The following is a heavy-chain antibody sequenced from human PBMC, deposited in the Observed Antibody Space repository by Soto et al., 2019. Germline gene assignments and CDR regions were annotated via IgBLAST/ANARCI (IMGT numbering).Heavy chain of an antibody. D-gene: IGHD1-7*01. V-gene: IGHV1-69*02. CDR2: IIPILGIA. CDR3: ATRELELRPYYYYYYYMDV. Sequence: GASVKVSCKASGGTFSSYTISWVRQAPGQGLEWMGRIIPILGIANYAQKFQGRVTITADKSTSTAYMELSSLRSEDTAVYYCATRELELRPYYYYYYYMDVWGKGTTVTVSS. CDR1: GGTFSSYT. J-gene: IGHJ6*03.